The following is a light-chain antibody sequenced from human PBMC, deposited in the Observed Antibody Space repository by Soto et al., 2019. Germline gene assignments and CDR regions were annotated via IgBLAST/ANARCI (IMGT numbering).Light chain of an antibody. Sequence: EIVMTQSPDTLSVSPGERATISCRASQDLNINLAWYQQKPGQAPRLLIYAASTRATGVPARFSGSGSGTEFTLTITSLQSEDFAVSYCQQYENWPPGWTFGQGTKVEIK. CDR1: QDLNIN. J-gene: IGKJ1*01. CDR3: QQYENWPPGWT. V-gene: IGKV3-15*01. CDR2: AAS.